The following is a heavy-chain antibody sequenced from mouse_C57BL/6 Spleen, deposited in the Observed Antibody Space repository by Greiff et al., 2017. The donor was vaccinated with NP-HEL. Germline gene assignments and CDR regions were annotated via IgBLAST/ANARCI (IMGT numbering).Heavy chain of an antibody. V-gene: IGHV5-17*01. Sequence: EVQVVESGGGLVKPGGSLKLSCAASGFTFSDYGMHWVRQAPEKGLEWVAYISSGSSTIYYADTVKGRFTITRDNAKNTLFLQMTSLRSEDTAMYYCARQIYGSTPCAMDYWGQGTSVTVSS. CDR1: GFTFSDYG. D-gene: IGHD1-1*01. J-gene: IGHJ4*01. CDR2: ISSGSSTI. CDR3: ARQIYGSTPCAMDY.